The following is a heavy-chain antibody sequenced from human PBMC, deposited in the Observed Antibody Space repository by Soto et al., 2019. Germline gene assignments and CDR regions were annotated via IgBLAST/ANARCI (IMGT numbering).Heavy chain of an antibody. CDR2: ISAYNGNT. CDR3: AEERRDSTLADHYYYYGMDV. D-gene: IGHD2-2*01. V-gene: IGHV1-18*01. J-gene: IGHJ6*02. Sequence: QVQLVQSGAEVKKPGASVKVSCKASGYTFTSYGISWVRQAPGQGLEWMGWISAYNGNTNYAQKLQGRVTMTTDTSTSTANMELRSLSSDDTAVYYCAEERRDSTLADHYYYYGMDVWGQGTTVTVSS. CDR1: GYTFTSYG.